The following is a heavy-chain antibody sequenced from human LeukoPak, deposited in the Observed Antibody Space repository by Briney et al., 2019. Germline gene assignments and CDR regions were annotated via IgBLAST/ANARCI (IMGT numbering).Heavy chain of an antibody. D-gene: IGHD3-16*02. Sequence: SVKVSCKASGGTFSSYAISWVRQAPGQGLEWMGGIIPIFGTANYAQKCQGRVTITADESTSTAYMELSSLRSEDTAVYYCARWGGGDYVWGSYRKGDYYYMDVWGKGTTVTVSS. V-gene: IGHV1-69*13. J-gene: IGHJ6*03. CDR2: IIPIFGTA. CDR1: GGTFSSYA. CDR3: ARWGGGDYVWGSYRKGDYYYMDV.